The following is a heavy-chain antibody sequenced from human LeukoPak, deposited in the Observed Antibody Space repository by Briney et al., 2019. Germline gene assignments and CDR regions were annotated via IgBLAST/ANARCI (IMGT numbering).Heavy chain of an antibody. D-gene: IGHD5-18*01. V-gene: IGHV3-9*01. Sequence: GGSLRLSCVGSKFTFRYYAMHWVRQAPGRGLEWVAGINGDGGGVAYADSAVGRFTISRDYAETSLYLQMNSLRPEDTALYYCARDRGGKVDTGAVEYWGQGTQVAVSS. CDR1: KFTFRYYA. CDR3: ARDRGGKVDTGAVEY. J-gene: IGHJ4*02. CDR2: INGDGGGV.